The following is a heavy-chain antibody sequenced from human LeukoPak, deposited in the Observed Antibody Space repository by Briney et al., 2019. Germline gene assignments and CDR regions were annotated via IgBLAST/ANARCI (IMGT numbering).Heavy chain of an antibody. CDR3: ATDPNGVCPDY. D-gene: IGHD2-8*01. Sequence: PGGSLRLSCVVSGFTLSSNWMHWVRQAPGKELLWVSRISRGGWDTDSADSVKGRFTTSRDNAETTVYLKINSLRVDDTAVYYCATDPNGVCPDYWGQGALATVSS. CDR1: GFTLSSNW. CDR2: ISRGGWDT. V-gene: IGHV3-74*01. J-gene: IGHJ4*02.